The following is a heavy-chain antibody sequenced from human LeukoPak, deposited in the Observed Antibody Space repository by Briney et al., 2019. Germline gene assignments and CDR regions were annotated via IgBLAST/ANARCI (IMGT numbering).Heavy chain of an antibody. D-gene: IGHD2-2*01. CDR1: GYSISSGYY. V-gene: IGHV4-38-2*02. CDR3: ARDCSSTRCLGAFDI. Sequence: SETLSLTCTVSGYSISSGYYWGWIRQPPGKGLEWIGSIYHSGSTHYNPSLKSRVTISVDTSKNQFSLKLSSVAAADTAVYYCARDCSSTRCLGAFDIWGQGTMVTVSS. CDR2: IYHSGST. J-gene: IGHJ3*02.